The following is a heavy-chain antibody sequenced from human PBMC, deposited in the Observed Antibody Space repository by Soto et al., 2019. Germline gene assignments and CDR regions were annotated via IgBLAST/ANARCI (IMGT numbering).Heavy chain of an antibody. V-gene: IGHV3-23*01. CDR1: GFTFSTYA. Sequence: GGSLRLSCAASGFTFSTYAMSWVRQAPGKGLEWVSAITGSGGSTYYADSVKGRFTISRDNSKNTLYLQMNSLRAEDTAIYYCEKDNKYSTSWHYFDFWGQGALVTVSS. J-gene: IGHJ4*02. CDR3: EKDNKYSTSWHYFDF. D-gene: IGHD6-13*01. CDR2: ITGSGGST.